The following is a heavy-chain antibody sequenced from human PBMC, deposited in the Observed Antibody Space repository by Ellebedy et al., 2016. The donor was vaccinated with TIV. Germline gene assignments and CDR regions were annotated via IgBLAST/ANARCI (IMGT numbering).Heavy chain of an antibody. V-gene: IGHV3-48*02. CDR2: IRSSINSI. CDR1: GFSFDAYA. J-gene: IGHJ4*02. CDR3: ARGGAGFDSMNRELSFDS. D-gene: IGHD1-26*01. Sequence: GESLKISXVTSGFSFDAYAMHWVRQDPGKGLEWVAFIRSSINSISYADSVKGRFTISRDDAENSLYLQMNSLRDEDTALYYCARGGAGFDSMNRELSFDSWGQGTLVIVSS.